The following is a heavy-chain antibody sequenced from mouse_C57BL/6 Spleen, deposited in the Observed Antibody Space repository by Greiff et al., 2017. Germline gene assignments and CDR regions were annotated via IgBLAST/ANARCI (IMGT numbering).Heavy chain of an antibody. Sequence: QVQLQQPGAELVKPGASVKLSCKASGYTFTSYWMQWVKQRPGQGLEWIGEIDPSDSYTNYNQKFKGKATLTVDTSSSTAYMQLSSLTSEDSAVYYCARFYGNYGYFDVWGTGTTVTVSS. CDR3: ARFYGNYGYFDV. J-gene: IGHJ1*03. CDR1: GYTFTSYW. D-gene: IGHD2-1*01. CDR2: IDPSDSYT. V-gene: IGHV1-50*01.